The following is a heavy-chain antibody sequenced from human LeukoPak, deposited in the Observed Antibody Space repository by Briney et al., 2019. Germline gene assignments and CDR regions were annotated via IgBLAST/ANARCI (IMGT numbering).Heavy chain of an antibody. CDR2: ISRTGNYI. D-gene: IGHD2-15*01. V-gene: IGHV3-21*01. CDR3: ARVLETDCSGGSCYSGLDY. Sequence: GGSLRLSCAASGFTFSNYVMHWVRQAPGKGLEWVSSISRTGNYIYYADSVKGRFTISRDNAQNSLFLQMNSLRVEDTAVYYCARVLETDCSGGSCYSGLDYWGQGTLVTVSS. J-gene: IGHJ4*02. CDR1: GFTFSNYV.